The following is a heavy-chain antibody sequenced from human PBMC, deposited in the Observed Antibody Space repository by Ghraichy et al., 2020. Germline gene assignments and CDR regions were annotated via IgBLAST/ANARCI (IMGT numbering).Heavy chain of an antibody. J-gene: IGHJ6*02. CDR1: GFTFSSYA. V-gene: IGHV3-23*01. Sequence: GESLNISCAASGFTFSSYAMSWVRQAPGKGLEWVSAISGSGGSTYYADSVKGRFTISRDNSKNTLYLQMNSLRAEDTAVYYCAKEGVGATYYYGMDVWGQGTTVTVSS. CDR3: AKEGVGATYYYGMDV. CDR2: ISGSGGST. D-gene: IGHD1-26*01.